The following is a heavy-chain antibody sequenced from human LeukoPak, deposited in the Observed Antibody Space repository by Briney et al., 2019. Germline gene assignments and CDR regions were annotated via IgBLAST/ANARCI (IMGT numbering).Heavy chain of an antibody. D-gene: IGHD5-18*01. CDR3: AKYSYAPYYYYYMDV. CDR2: ISSSGSTI. CDR1: GFTFSDYY. V-gene: IGHV3-11*01. Sequence: GGSLRLSCAASGFTFSDYYMRWIRQAPGRGLEWVSCISSSGSTIYYADSVKGRFTISRDNAKNSLYLQMNRLRAEDTAAYYCAKYSYAPYYYYYMDVWGKGTTVTVSS. J-gene: IGHJ6*03.